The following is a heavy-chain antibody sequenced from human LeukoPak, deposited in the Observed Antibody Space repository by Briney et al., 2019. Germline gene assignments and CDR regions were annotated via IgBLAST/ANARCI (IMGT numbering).Heavy chain of an antibody. Sequence: SETLSLTCTVSGGSISSYYWSWIRQPPGKGLEWIGYIYYSGSTNYNPSLKSRVTISVDTSKNQFSLKLSSVTAADTAVYYCARVEGDSGSYPVYYFDYWGQGTLVTVSS. V-gene: IGHV4-59*01. CDR3: ARVEGDSGSYPVYYFDY. CDR2: IYYSGST. CDR1: GGSISSYY. D-gene: IGHD1-26*01. J-gene: IGHJ4*02.